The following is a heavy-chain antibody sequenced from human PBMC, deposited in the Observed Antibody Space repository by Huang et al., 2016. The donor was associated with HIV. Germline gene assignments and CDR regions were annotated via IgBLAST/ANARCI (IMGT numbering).Heavy chain of an antibody. V-gene: IGHV4-34*01. CDR2: NNHSGST. Sequence: QVQLQQWGAGLLKPSETLSLTCAVYGGSFSGYYWSWIRQSPGKGLEWIGENNHSGSTNYTPSLKSRLTISVDTSKNQFSLKLSSVTAADTAVYYCARERMMSWLDDHDAFDIWGQGTMVTVSS. J-gene: IGHJ3*02. CDR3: ARERMMSWLDDHDAFDI. D-gene: IGHD1-1*01. CDR1: GGSFSGYY.